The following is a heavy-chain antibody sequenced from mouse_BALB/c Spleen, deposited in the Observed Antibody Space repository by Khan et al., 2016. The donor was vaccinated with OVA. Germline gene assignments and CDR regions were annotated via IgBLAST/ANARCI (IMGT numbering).Heavy chain of an antibody. Sequence: EVQLQESGPGLVKPSQSLSLTCTVTGYSITSDYAWNWIRQFPGNKLEWMGYISSTGGTSSNPSLKSRISITRDTSKNQFFLQLKSVTTEDTATYYCARSLYYSYGYALDCWGRGTSVTVSS. D-gene: IGHD2-14*01. CDR3: ARSLYYSYGYALDC. CDR2: ISSTGGT. V-gene: IGHV3-2*02. J-gene: IGHJ4*01. CDR1: GYSITSDYA.